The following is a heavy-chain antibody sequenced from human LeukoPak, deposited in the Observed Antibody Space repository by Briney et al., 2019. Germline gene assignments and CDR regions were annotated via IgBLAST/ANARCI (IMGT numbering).Heavy chain of an antibody. CDR1: GFTVRPDY. CDR3: ARRAGAYSHPYDY. D-gene: IGHD4/OR15-4a*01. Sequence: GGSLRLSCAASGFTVRPDYMTWVRQAAGKGLEWVAVISYDGSNKYYADSVKGRFTISRDNSKNTLYLQMNSLRAGDTAVYYCARRAGAYSHPYDYWGQGTLVTVSS. J-gene: IGHJ4*02. V-gene: IGHV3-30*14. CDR2: ISYDGSNK.